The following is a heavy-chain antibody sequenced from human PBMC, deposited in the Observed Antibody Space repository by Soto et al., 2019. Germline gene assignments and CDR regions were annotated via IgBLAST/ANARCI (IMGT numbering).Heavy chain of an antibody. Sequence: QVVESGGALVQPGGSLRLSCAASGFTVSTNYMSWVRQAPGKGLQWVSIIYSDDSTYYADSEVGRFTISRDISKNMLFLQMNSRSAEETAVYYGARADCSDTSCFTFDPWGQGTLVTVSS. CDR3: ARADCSDTSCFTFDP. CDR2: IYSDDST. J-gene: IGHJ5*02. CDR1: GFTVSTNY. V-gene: IGHV3-66*01. D-gene: IGHD2-2*01.